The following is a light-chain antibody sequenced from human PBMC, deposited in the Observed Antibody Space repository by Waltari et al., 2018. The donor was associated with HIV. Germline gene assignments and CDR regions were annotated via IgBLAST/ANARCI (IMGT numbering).Light chain of an antibody. CDR1: SSNIGSKT. J-gene: IGLJ2*01. CDR3: AAWDGSVNYSPVV. CDR2: NNN. Sequence: QSVLTQPPSVSGTPGQRVTISCSGSSSNIGSKTINWYQQIPGTAPKLLIYNNNQRPSGVPDRFSGSKSGTSASLAISGLQSEDEADYYCAAWDGSVNYSPVVFGGGTKLTVL. V-gene: IGLV1-44*01.